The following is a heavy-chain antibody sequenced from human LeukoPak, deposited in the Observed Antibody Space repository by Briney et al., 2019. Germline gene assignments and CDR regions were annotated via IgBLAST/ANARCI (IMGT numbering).Heavy chain of an antibody. J-gene: IGHJ4*02. V-gene: IGHV3-48*03. Sequence: GGSLRLSCAASGFTFSSYEMNWVRQAPGKGLEWVSYISSSGSTVYYADSVKGRFTVSRDNAENSLYLQMNSLRAEDTAVYYCARGSYRPDYWGQGTLVTVSS. CDR1: GFTFSSYE. D-gene: IGHD1-26*01. CDR2: ISSSGSTV. CDR3: ARGSYRPDY.